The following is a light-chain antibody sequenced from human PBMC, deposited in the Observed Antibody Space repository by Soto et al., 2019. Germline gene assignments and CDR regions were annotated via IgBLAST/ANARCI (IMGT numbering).Light chain of an antibody. CDR1: SSNIGAGYD. CDR2: GNI. CDR3: QSYDSPLSARYV. V-gene: IGLV1-40*01. J-gene: IGLJ1*01. Sequence: QAVVTQPPSVSGAPGQRVTISCTGSSSNIGAGYDVHWYQQRPGTAPKLLIFGNINRPSGVPDRFSGSKSGTSASLAITGLPAEDEGEYFWQSYDSPLSARYVFGTGTKLTVL.